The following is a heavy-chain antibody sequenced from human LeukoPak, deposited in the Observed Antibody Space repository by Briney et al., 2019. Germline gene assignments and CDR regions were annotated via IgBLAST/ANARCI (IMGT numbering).Heavy chain of an antibody. CDR2: ISAYNGNT. J-gene: IGHJ4*02. CDR3: ARRSRHSSSWWFREHGTPLDY. D-gene: IGHD6-13*01. Sequence: ASVKVSCKASGYTFTSYGISWVRQAPRQGLEWMGWISAYNGNTNYAQKLQGRVTMTTDTSTSTAYMELRSLRSDDTAVYYCARRSRHSSSWWFREHGTPLDYWGQGTLVTVSS. V-gene: IGHV1-18*01. CDR1: GYTFTSYG.